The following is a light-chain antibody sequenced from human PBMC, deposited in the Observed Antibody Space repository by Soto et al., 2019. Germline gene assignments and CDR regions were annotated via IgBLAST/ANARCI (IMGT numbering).Light chain of an antibody. J-gene: IGKJ5*01. CDR1: QSVSGC. Sequence: EIVLTQSPATLSLSPGERATLSCRASQSVSGCLAWYQQKPGQAPRLLIHDATSRATGIPDRFSASGSGTEFTLTVSSLQSEDFAVYYCQQYNNWPPITFGQGTRLEI. V-gene: IGKV3D-15*01. CDR3: QQYNNWPPIT. CDR2: DAT.